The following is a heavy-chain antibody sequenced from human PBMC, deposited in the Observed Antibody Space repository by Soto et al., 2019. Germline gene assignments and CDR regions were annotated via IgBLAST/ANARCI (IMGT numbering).Heavy chain of an antibody. D-gene: IGHD2-2*01. J-gene: IGHJ4*02. V-gene: IGHV4-4*02. CDR1: SGSISSSNW. CDR3: ARELDCSGTSCYYFDY. Sequence: QVQLQESGPGLVKPSGTLSLTCAVSSGSISSSNWWSWVRQPPGKGLEWIGEIYHSESTNYNPSLKSRVTISVDKSKNQFSLKLSSVTAADTAVYYCARELDCSGTSCYYFDYWGQGTLVTVSS. CDR2: IYHSEST.